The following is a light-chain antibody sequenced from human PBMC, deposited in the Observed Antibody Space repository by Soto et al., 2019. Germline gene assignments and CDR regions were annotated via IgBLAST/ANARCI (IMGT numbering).Light chain of an antibody. Sequence: IQVTQSPSSLSASVGDRVTITCRASQGIGNDLGWYQQKPGKAPKLLIYSASSLQSGVPPRFSGSGSGTDFTLTISSLQPEDFATYYCQQVSGYPLNFGGGTKVDIK. V-gene: IGKV1-17*01. CDR3: QQVSGYPLN. CDR1: QGIGND. J-gene: IGKJ4*01. CDR2: SAS.